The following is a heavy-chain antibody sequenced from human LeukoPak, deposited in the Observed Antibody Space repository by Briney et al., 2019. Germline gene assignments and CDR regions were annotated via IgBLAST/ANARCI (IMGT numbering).Heavy chain of an antibody. CDR2: IYYSGST. Sequence: SETLSLTCTVSGGSISSSSYYWGWIRQPPGKGLEWIGSIYYSGSTYYNPSLKSRVTISVDTSKNQFSLKLSSVTAADTAVYYCATQPNYYDSSGYPGGFDYRGQGTLVTVSS. CDR1: GGSISSSSYY. V-gene: IGHV4-39*07. CDR3: ATQPNYYDSSGYPGGFDY. J-gene: IGHJ4*02. D-gene: IGHD3-22*01.